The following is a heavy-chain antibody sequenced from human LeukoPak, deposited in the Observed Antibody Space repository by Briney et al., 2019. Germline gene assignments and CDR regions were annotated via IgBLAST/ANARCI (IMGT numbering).Heavy chain of an antibody. CDR3: ARHEYSGSYYGLSWFDP. CDR1: GGSISSSGYY. J-gene: IGHJ5*02. Sequence: SETLSLTCTVSGGSISSSGYYWGWIRQPPGKGLEWIASIYYSGSTYHNPSLKSRVTISVDTSKNQLSLKLSSLTAADTAVYYCARHEYSGSYYGLSWFDPWGQGTLVTVSS. D-gene: IGHD1-26*01. V-gene: IGHV4-39*01. CDR2: IYYSGST.